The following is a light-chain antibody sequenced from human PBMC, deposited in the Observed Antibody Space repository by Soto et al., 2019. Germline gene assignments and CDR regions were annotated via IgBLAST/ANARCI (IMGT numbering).Light chain of an antibody. V-gene: IGKV3-15*01. CDR3: QQYKSWPRT. CDR2: DSS. CDR1: QSVNSH. Sequence: EIVMTQSPATLSVSPGERATLSCRASQSVNSHFAWYQQRPGQAPRLLIYDSSTRATGIPARFSGSGSGTEVTLTISSLQSEDFEVYYCQQYKSWPRTFGQGTKVDIK. J-gene: IGKJ1*01.